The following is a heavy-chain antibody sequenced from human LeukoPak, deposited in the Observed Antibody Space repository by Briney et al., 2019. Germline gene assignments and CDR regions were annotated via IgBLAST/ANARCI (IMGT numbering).Heavy chain of an antibody. V-gene: IGHV1-18*01. CDR2: ISAYNGKT. CDR1: GYTFTSYG. J-gene: IGHJ4*02. CDR3: ARDRYYFDY. Sequence: ASLKVSCTASGYTFTSYGISGVRQAPQQGLEWMGWISAYNGKTNYAQKPQGRVTMTTDPSPSTAYMELRSLRSDDTAVYYCARDRYYFDYWGQGTLVTVSS.